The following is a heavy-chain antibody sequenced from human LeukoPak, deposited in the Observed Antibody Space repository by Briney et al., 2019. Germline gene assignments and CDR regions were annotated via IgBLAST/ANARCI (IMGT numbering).Heavy chain of an antibody. D-gene: IGHD6-13*01. CDR2: IHHTGYT. J-gene: IGHJ3*02. V-gene: IGHV4-59*01. Sequence: SETLSLTCTVSGGSISSAYWSWIRQSPGKGLEWIGYIHHTGYTNYNPSLKSRVTISIDTSKKHLSLKLTSVTAADTAVYYCAREVPRTAAAGSEGFDIWGQGTLVTVSS. CDR3: AREVPRTAAAGSEGFDI. CDR1: GGSISSAY.